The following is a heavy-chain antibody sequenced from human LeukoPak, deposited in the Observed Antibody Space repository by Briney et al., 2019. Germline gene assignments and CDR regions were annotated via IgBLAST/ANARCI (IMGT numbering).Heavy chain of an antibody. CDR3: ASRSSIWSGYQDTLYYFDS. CDR2: IYSSGST. J-gene: IGHJ4*02. CDR1: GGSISSYY. V-gene: IGHV4-59*01. D-gene: IGHD3-3*01. Sequence: PSETLSPTCTVSGGSISSYYWSWIRQPPGKGLEWIGYIYSSGSTNYSPSLKSRVTISVDTSKNQFSLKLSSVTAADTAVYYCASRSSIWSGYQDTLYYFDSWGQGTLVTVSS.